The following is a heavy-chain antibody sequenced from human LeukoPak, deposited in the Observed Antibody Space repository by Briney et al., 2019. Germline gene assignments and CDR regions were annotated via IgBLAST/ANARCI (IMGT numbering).Heavy chain of an antibody. V-gene: IGHV3-23*01. CDR1: GFTFSSYA. Sequence: GGSLRLSCAASGFTFSSYAMSWVRQAPGKGLEWVSAISGSGGSTYYADSVKGRFTISRDNSKNTLYLQMNSLRAEDTAVYYCAKGAGVYCSSTSCYPYYYYMDVWGKGTTVTVSS. D-gene: IGHD2-2*01. CDR3: AKGAGVYCSSTSCYPYYYYMDV. CDR2: ISGSGGST. J-gene: IGHJ6*03.